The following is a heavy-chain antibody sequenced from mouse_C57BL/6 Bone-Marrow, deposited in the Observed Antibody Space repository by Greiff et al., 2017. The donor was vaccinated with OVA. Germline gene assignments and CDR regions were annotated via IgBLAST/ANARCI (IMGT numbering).Heavy chain of an antibody. D-gene: IGHD2-1*01. CDR1: GYTFTDYE. CDR2: IDPETGGT. J-gene: IGHJ3*01. CDR3: TRGIDYGTTGAD. V-gene: IGHV1-15*01. Sequence: QVQLQQSGAELVRPGASVTLSCKASGYTFTDYEMHWVKQTPVHGLEWIGAIDPETGGTAYNQKFKGKAILTADKSSSTAYMELLSLTSEDSAVYYCTRGIDYGTTGADWGQGTLVTVSA.